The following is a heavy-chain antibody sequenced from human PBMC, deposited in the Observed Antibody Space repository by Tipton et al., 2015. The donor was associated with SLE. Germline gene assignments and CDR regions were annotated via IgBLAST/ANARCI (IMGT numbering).Heavy chain of an antibody. J-gene: IGHJ6*02. V-gene: IGHV3-30*04. CDR3: ARDSMVGDGMDV. CDR1: GFTFSSYA. CDR2: ISYDGSNK. Sequence: SLRLSCAASGFTFSSYAMHWVRQAPGKGLEWVAVISYDGSNKYYADSVKGRFTISRDNSKNTLYLQMNSLRAEDTAVYYCARDSMVGDGMDVWGQGTTVTVSS. D-gene: IGHD1-26*01.